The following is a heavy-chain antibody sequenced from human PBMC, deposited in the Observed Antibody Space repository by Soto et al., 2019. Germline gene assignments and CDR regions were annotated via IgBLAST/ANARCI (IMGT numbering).Heavy chain of an antibody. CDR1: GFTFSGSA. Sequence: EVQLVESGGGLVQPGGSLKLSCAASGFTFSGSAMHWVLQASGKGLEWVGRIRSKANSYATAYAASVKGRFTISRDDSKNTAYLQMNSLKTEDTAVYYCTRLAAAGTDVWGQGTTVTVSS. J-gene: IGHJ6*02. CDR2: IRSKANSYAT. D-gene: IGHD6-13*01. CDR3: TRLAAAGTDV. V-gene: IGHV3-73*01.